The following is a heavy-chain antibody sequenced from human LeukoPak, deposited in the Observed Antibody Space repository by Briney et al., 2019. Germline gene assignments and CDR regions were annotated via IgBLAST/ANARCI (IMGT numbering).Heavy chain of an antibody. J-gene: IGHJ6*03. D-gene: IGHD3-22*01. CDR3: ARGGYYYDSSGYYYYYYYMDV. V-gene: IGHV4-34*01. CDR2: INHSGST. Sequence: PSETLSLTCAVYGGSFSGYYWSWIRQPPGKGLEWIGEINHSGSTNYNPSLKSRVTISVDTSKNQFSLKLSSVTAADTAVYYSARGGYYYDSSGYYYYYYYMDVWGKGTTVTVSS. CDR1: GGSFSGYY.